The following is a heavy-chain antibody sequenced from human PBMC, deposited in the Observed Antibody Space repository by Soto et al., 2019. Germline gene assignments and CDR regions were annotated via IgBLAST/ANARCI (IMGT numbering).Heavy chain of an antibody. CDR2: IDWDDDK. J-gene: IGHJ4*02. Sequence: SGPTLVNPTHPLTLTCTYSGFSLSTTGMRVSWIRQPTGKALEWPTRIDWDDDKFYTTSLKTRLTISKDTSKNKVVLTMTNMDPVDTATYFCARIPGWLQVFDSWGQGTLVTVSS. CDR1: GFSLSTTGMR. CDR3: ARIPGWLQVFDS. D-gene: IGHD6-19*01. V-gene: IGHV2-70*04.